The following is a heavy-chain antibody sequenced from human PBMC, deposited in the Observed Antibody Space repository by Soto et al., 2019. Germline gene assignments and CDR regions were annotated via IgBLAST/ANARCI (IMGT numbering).Heavy chain of an antibody. CDR3: ARQGYSDDYYFYGMVV. CDR2: IRSRVNNYAT. J-gene: IGHJ6*02. Sequence: EVQLVESGGGLVQPGGSLKLSCAASGFTFSGSSMHWVRQASGKGLEWVGRIRSRVNNYATAYAASVKGRFTIFRDDSKNTAYLQMDSLKSEDTAIYYCARQGYSDDYYFYGMVVWGQGTTVTVSS. CDR1: GFTFSGSS. V-gene: IGHV3-73*02. D-gene: IGHD4-4*01.